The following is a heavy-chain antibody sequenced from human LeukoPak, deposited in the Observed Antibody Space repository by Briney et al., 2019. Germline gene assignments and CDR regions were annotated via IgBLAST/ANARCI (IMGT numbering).Heavy chain of an antibody. D-gene: IGHD1-26*01. CDR2: IYSGGST. Sequence: GGSLRLSCAASGFTFSSYGMSWVRQAPGKGLEWVSLIYSGGSTYYADSVKGRFTISRDNSKNTLYLQMNSLRAEDTAVYYCAKSGGMGALITVNWFDPWGQGTLVTVSS. J-gene: IGHJ5*02. CDR3: AKSGGMGALITVNWFDP. V-gene: IGHV3-23*03. CDR1: GFTFSSYG.